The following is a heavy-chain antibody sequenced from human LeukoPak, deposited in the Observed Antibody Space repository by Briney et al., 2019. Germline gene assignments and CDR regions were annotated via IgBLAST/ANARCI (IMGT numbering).Heavy chain of an antibody. Sequence: SEIRSLTRTVPGGSVSSSCWGWIGHPPRRRLEWIGSMSYSGSTNYNSTLKSRVTISLDTSKNQFSLKLNSVTAADTAVYYCARGYCRGGSCYRTFFDQWAQGTLVTVPS. CDR3: ARGYCRGGSCYRTFFDQ. V-gene: IGHV4-59*02. D-gene: IGHD2-15*01. CDR1: GGSVSSSC. CDR2: MSYSGST. J-gene: IGHJ4*02.